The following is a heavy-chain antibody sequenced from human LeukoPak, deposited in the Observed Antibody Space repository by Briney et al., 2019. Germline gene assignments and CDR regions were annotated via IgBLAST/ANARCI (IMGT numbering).Heavy chain of an antibody. J-gene: IGHJ6*04. CDR1: GFTFSSYA. CDR2: ISGSGGST. D-gene: IGHD3-3*01. V-gene: IGHV3-23*01. CDR3: AKDWSQVGSFMDV. Sequence: GGSLRLSCAASGFTFSSYAMSWVRQAPGKGLVWVSAISGSGGSTYYADSVKGRFTISRDNSKNTLYLQMNSLRAEDTAVYYCAKDWSQVGSFMDVWGKGTTVTVSS.